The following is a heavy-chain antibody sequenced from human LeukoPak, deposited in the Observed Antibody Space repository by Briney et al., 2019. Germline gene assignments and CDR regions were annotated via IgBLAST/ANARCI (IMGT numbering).Heavy chain of an antibody. CDR2: VKSKADDGTT. V-gene: IGHV3-15*01. CDR3: ATEGGSGSYYGDDAFDM. J-gene: IGHJ3*02. D-gene: IGHD3-10*01. CDR1: GFSLTNTW. Sequence: GGSLRLSCEASGFSLTNTWTRCVRQAPGEGLEWVGRVKSKADDGTTDYAAPVQGRFTISRDDSKHTLSLQMTSLKAEDTAVYYCATEGGSGSYYGDDAFDMGGQGTMVTVSS.